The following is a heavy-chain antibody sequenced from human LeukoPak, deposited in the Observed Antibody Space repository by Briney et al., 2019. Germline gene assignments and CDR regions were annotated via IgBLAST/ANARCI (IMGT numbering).Heavy chain of an antibody. V-gene: IGHV3-30*04. D-gene: IGHD5-18*01. J-gene: IGHJ3*02. Sequence: GGSLRLSCAASGFTFSSYAMHWVRQAPGKGLEWVAVISYDGSNKYYADSVKGRFTISRDNSKNTLYLQMNRLRAEDTAVYYCARGFISRGYSYANDAFDIWGQGTMVTVSS. CDR3: ARGFISRGYSYANDAFDI. CDR1: GFTFSSYA. CDR2: ISYDGSNK.